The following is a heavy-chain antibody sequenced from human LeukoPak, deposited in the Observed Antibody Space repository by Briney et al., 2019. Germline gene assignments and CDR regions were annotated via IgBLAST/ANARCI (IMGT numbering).Heavy chain of an antibody. V-gene: IGHV3-7*03. D-gene: IGHD6-19*01. CDR2: IKQDGSEK. CDR3: ARRSGIAVAGAFDY. CDR1: GFTFISYW. J-gene: IGHJ4*02. Sequence: PGGSLRLSCAASGFTFISYWLTWVRQAPGKGLEWVANIKQDGSEKYYVGSVKGRFTISRDNAKNSLYLQMNSLRAEDTAVYYCARRSGIAVAGAFDYWGQGTLVTVSS.